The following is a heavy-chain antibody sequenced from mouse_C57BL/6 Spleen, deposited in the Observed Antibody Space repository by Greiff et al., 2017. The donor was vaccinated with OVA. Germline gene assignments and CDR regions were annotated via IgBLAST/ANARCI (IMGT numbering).Heavy chain of an antibody. V-gene: IGHV5-6*01. CDR3: ARHRNDYLWFAY. Sequence: EVKLVESGGDLVKPGGSLKLSCAASGFTFSSYGMSWVRQTPDKRLEWVATISSGGSYTYYPDSVKGRFTISRDNAKNTLYLQMSSLKSEDTAMYYCARHRNDYLWFAYWGQGTLVTVSA. D-gene: IGHD2-4*01. CDR2: ISSGGSYT. J-gene: IGHJ3*01. CDR1: GFTFSSYG.